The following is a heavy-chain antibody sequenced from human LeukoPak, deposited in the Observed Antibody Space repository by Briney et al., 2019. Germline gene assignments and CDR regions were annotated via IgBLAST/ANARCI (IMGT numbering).Heavy chain of an antibody. CDR1: GGSISSYY. Sequence: RTSETLSLTCTVSGGSISSYYWSWIRQPAGKGLEWIGRIYTSGSTNYNPSLKSRVTMSVDTSKNQFSLKLSSVTAADTAVYYCARGMGSSWYVWFDPWGQGTLVTVSS. CDR2: IYTSGST. CDR3: ARGMGSSWYVWFDP. V-gene: IGHV4-4*07. D-gene: IGHD6-13*01. J-gene: IGHJ5*02.